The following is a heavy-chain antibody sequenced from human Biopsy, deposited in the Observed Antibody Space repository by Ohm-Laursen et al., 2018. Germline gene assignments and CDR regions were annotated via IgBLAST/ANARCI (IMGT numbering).Heavy chain of an antibody. CDR3: VRGVDYYDPYHYYALDV. Sequence: SDTLSLTCAVYGDSFNGYYWSWIRQPPGKGLEWIGEINHSGRTNYNPSLKSRVTISVDTSKNQFSLKVRSVTAADTAVYYCVRGVDYYDPYHYYALDVWGQGTTVTVSS. J-gene: IGHJ6*02. D-gene: IGHD3-22*01. CDR1: GDSFNGYY. CDR2: INHSGRT. V-gene: IGHV4-34*01.